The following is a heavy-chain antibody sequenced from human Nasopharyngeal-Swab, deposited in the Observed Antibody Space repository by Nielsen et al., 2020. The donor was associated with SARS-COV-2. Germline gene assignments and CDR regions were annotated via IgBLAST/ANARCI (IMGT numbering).Heavy chain of an antibody. Sequence: GESLKISCAASGFTFSSYAMSWVRQAPGKGLEWVANIKQDASEMYYVDSVKGRFTISRDNAKNSLYLQMNSLRAEDTAVYFCARGRPLGGYYFGYFDYWGQGTLVTVSS. CDR3: ARGRPLGGYYFGYFDY. CDR1: GFTFSSYA. CDR2: IKQDASEM. J-gene: IGHJ4*02. D-gene: IGHD3-3*01. V-gene: IGHV3-7*01.